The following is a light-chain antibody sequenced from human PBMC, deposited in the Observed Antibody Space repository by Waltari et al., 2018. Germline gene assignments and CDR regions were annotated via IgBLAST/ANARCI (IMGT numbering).Light chain of an antibody. J-gene: IGKJ2*01. CDR2: WAS. V-gene: IGKV4-1*01. CDR1: QSVLSTFNNKNY. CDR3: QQCYTFPYT. Sequence: DIVLTQSPDSMAVSLGERDTINCKSSQSVLSTFNNKNYLGWYQQKPGKPPNTLINWASTRESGVPDRFSGSGSGTAFTFTISSLQAEDVAVYFCQQCYTFPYTFGQGTKLEIK.